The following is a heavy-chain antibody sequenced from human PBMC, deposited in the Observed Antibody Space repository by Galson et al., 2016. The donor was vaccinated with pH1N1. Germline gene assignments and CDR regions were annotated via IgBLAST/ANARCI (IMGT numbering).Heavy chain of an antibody. CDR1: VFTVSTHW. Sequence: SLRLSCAASVFTVSTHWMNWVRQAPGTGLEWVANINQDGSDKYYVDSVKGRFTISRDNANNSLYLQMNSLRDQDTALYYCARAAFGQQSLWGQGTTVTVSS. D-gene: IGHD3-16*01. CDR2: INQDGSDK. V-gene: IGHV3-7*01. CDR3: ARAAFGQQSL. J-gene: IGHJ6*02.